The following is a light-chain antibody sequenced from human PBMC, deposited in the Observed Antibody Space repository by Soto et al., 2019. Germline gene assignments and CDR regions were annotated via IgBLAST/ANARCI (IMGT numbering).Light chain of an antibody. J-gene: IGKJ2*01. V-gene: IGKV3D-20*01. CDR3: QQYGTAPYT. Sequence: EIVLTQSPGILSLSPGERASLSCGASQSVRTSLAWYQHKPGLAPRLLIYDASSRATGIPDRFSGSGSGTDFTLTISRLEPEDFAVYFCQQYGTAPYTFGQGTKLEIK. CDR1: QSVRTS. CDR2: DAS.